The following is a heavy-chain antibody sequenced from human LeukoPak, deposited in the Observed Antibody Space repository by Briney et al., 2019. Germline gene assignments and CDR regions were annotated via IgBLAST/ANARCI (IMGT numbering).Heavy chain of an antibody. V-gene: IGHV4-39*01. Sequence: SETLSLTCTVSGGSISSSSYYWGWIRQPPGKGLEWIGSIYYSGSTYYNPSLRSRVTISVDTSKNQFSLKLSSVTAADTAVYYCARRRIGNSQPIDYWGQGTLVTVSS. J-gene: IGHJ4*02. D-gene: IGHD4-23*01. CDR3: ARRRIGNSQPIDY. CDR2: IYYSGST. CDR1: GGSISSSSYY.